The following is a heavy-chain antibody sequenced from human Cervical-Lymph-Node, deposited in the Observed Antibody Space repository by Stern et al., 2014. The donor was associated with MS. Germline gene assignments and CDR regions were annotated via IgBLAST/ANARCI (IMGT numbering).Heavy chain of an antibody. D-gene: IGHD2-2*01. CDR2: ISPSAGST. Sequence: VQLVQSGADVKKPGTSMKVSCKASGYIFINYYIHWVRQAPGQGLEWMGMISPSAGSTNYARKLQGRITMTRDTSTSTVYMELKNLTIDDTAVYFCTREDVVVPGAPQQDFGMDVWGQGTTVTVS. J-gene: IGHJ6*02. CDR1: GYIFINYY. CDR3: TREDVVVPGAPQQDFGMDV. V-gene: IGHV1-46*04.